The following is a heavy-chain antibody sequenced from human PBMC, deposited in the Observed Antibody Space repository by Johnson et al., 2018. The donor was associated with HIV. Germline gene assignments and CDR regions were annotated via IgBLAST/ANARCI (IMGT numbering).Heavy chain of an antibody. CDR2: IGTAGDT. J-gene: IGHJ3*02. Sequence: VQLVESGGGVVQPGRSLRLSCAASGFTFSSYDMHWVRQATGKGLEWVSAIGTAGDTYYPGSVKGRFTISRENAKNSLYLQMNSLRAGDTAVYYCARAYGIAARREAFDIWGQGTMVTVSS. CDR3: ARAYGIAARREAFDI. D-gene: IGHD6-6*01. CDR1: GFTFSSYD. V-gene: IGHV3-13*01.